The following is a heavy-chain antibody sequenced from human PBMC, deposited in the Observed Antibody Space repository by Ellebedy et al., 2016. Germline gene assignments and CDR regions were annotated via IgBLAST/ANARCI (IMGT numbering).Heavy chain of an antibody. CDR1: GGSITPYY. V-gene: IGHV4-59*01. CDR3: ARGHTNGRGWFDP. D-gene: IGHD2-8*01. J-gene: IGHJ5*02. CDR2: IYYSGIT. Sequence: SETLSLXCTVSGGSITPYYWSWIRQPPGKGLEWIGYIYYSGITTYNPSLRSRVTISVDTSKNLFSLRLSSVTAADTAVYYCARGHTNGRGWFDPWGQGTLVTVSS.